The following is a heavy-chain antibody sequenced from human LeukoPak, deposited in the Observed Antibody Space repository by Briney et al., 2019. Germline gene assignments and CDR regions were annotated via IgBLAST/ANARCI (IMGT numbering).Heavy chain of an antibody. J-gene: IGHJ6*03. CDR1: GFTFDDYT. D-gene: IGHD6-6*01. Sequence: GGSLRLSRAASGFTFDDYTMHWVRQAPGKGLEWVSLISWDGGSTYYADSVKGRFTISRDNSKNSLYLQMNSLRTEDTALYYCAKSATRLVSDYYYYMDVWGKGTTVTVSS. CDR2: ISWDGGST. CDR3: AKSATRLVSDYYYYMDV. V-gene: IGHV3-43*01.